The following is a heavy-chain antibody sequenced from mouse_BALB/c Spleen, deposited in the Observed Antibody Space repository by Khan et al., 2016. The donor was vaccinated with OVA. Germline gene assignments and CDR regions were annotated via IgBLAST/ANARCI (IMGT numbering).Heavy chain of an antibody. Sequence: EVQLQESGPGLVKPSQPLSLTCTVTGYSITSDYAWNWIRQFPGNKLEWMGYISSSGSTNYNPALKSRIPITRDTFKNQFFLQLNSVTTEDTATYYCARDGSRYSYAMDYWGQGTSVTVSS. CDR2: ISSSGST. CDR3: ARDGSRYSYAMDY. CDR1: GYSITSDYA. J-gene: IGHJ4*01. D-gene: IGHD2-3*01. V-gene: IGHV3-2*02.